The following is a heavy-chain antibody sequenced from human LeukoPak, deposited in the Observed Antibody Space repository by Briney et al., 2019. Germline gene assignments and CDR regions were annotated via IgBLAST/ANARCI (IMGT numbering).Heavy chain of an antibody. J-gene: IGHJ4*01. CDR1: GFAVGSNY. V-gene: IGHV3-53*05. Sequence: GGSLRLSCVASGFAVGSNYMSWVRQAPGKGLEWVSLIYSGGAIRYADSVKGRFSLSRDNSMNTLYLQLNSLRTEDTAMYYCARDLSGHWTYDYWGQGTLVTVSS. CDR3: ARDLSGHWTYDY. CDR2: IYSGGAI. D-gene: IGHD1-1*01.